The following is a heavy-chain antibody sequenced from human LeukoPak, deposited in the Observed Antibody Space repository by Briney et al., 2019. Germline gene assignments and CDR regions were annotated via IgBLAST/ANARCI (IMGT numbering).Heavy chain of an antibody. CDR1: GYTLTNYD. V-gene: IGHV1-8*01. Sequence: WASVKVSCKASGYTLTNYDINWVRQATGQGLEWMGWMNPNSGNTGYAQKFQGRVTMTRNTSISTAYMELSSLRSEDTAVYYCARRTGYCSSTSCHYYYYMDVWGKGTTVTVSS. CDR2: MNPNSGNT. CDR3: ARRTGYCSSTSCHYYYYMDV. J-gene: IGHJ6*03. D-gene: IGHD2-2*03.